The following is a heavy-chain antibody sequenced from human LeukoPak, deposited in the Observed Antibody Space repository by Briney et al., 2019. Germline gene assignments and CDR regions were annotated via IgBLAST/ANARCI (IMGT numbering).Heavy chain of an antibody. CDR1: GXTVSSKY. J-gene: IGHJ4*02. CDR2: IYSGGGST. D-gene: IGHD2-21*02. V-gene: IGHV3-66*01. CDR3: ATDEGDSRGLDY. Sequence: GGSLRLSCAASGXTVSSKYMSWVRQAPGKGLEWVSVIYSGGGSTFYADSVKGRFTFSRDNSKNTLFLQMNSLRAEDTAVYYCATDEGDSRGLDYWGQGTLVTVSS.